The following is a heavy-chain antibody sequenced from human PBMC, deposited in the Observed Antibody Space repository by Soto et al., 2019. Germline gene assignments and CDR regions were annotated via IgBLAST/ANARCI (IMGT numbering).Heavy chain of an antibody. V-gene: IGHV4-34*01. Sequence: SETLSLTCAVDGGSISGYYWSWIRQPPGKGLEWIGEINHSGSTNYNPSLKSRVTISVDTSKNQFSLKLSSVTAVDTAVYYCARVLASYGYHYWGQGTLVTVSS. CDR2: INHSGST. J-gene: IGHJ4*02. CDR3: ARVLASYGYHY. D-gene: IGHD5-18*01. CDR1: GGSISGYY.